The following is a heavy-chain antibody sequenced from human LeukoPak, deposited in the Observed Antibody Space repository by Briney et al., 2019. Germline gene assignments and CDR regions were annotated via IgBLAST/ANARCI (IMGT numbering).Heavy chain of an antibody. Sequence: PSETLSLTCTVSGGSISSYYRSWIRQPPGKGLEWIGNIYYSGSTNYNPSLKSRVTISVDTSKNQFSLKLSSVTAADTAVYYCAREPLVRGIGDYWGQGTLVTVSS. CDR2: IYYSGST. V-gene: IGHV4-59*12. D-gene: IGHD3-10*01. CDR3: AREPLVRGIGDY. CDR1: GGSISSYY. J-gene: IGHJ4*02.